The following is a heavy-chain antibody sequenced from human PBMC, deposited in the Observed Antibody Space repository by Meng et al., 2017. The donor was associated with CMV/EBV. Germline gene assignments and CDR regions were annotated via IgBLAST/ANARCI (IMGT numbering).Heavy chain of an antibody. D-gene: IGHD6-13*01. CDR2: IIPILGIA. J-gene: IGHJ6*02. Sequence: SVKVSFKASGGTFSSYAISWVRQAPGQGLEWMGGIIPILGIANYAQKFQGRVTITADKSTSTAYMELSSLRSEDTAVYYCARAPRSSSPGPYYYYYGMDVWGQGTTVTVSS. CDR1: GGTFSSYA. V-gene: IGHV1-69*10. CDR3: ARAPRSSSPGPYYYYYGMDV.